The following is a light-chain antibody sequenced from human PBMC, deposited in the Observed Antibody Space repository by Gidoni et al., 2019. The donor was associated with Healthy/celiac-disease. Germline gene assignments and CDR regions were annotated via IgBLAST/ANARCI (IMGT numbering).Light chain of an antibody. CDR3: QQRSNRIT. CDR1: QSVSSY. CDR2: AAS. Sequence: EIVLTQAPATLSSSPVERATLSCRASQSVSSYLALYQQKPGQAPRRLIYAASNRATGLPARFSGSGSGTDFTLTICSLEPEDFAVYYCQQRSNRITCGQGTRLEIK. J-gene: IGKJ5*01. V-gene: IGKV3-11*01.